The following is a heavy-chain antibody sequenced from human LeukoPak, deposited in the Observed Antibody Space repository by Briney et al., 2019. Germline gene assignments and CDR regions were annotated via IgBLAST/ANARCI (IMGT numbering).Heavy chain of an antibody. Sequence: GASVKVSCKASGYTFTGYYMHWVRQAPGQGLEWMGWINPGSGGTKSAQKFHGRVTMTRDTSISTAYMELSRLRSDDTAVYYCARDLEGLEGYFDYWGQGTLVTVSP. CDR2: INPGSGGT. D-gene: IGHD1-1*01. V-gene: IGHV1-2*02. CDR3: ARDLEGLEGYFDY. J-gene: IGHJ4*02. CDR1: GYTFTGYY.